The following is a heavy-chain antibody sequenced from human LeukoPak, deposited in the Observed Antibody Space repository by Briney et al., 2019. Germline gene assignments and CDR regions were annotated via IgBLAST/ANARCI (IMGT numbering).Heavy chain of an antibody. V-gene: IGHV1-69*04. CDR2: IIPILGIA. D-gene: IGHD3-10*01. CDR1: GGTFSSYA. Sequence: GASVKVSCKASGGTFSSYAISWVRQAPGQGLEWMGRIIPILGIANYAQKFQGRVTITADKSTSTAYMELSSLRSEDTAVYYCATSGSYYNDVDYWGQGTLVTVSS. J-gene: IGHJ4*02. CDR3: ATSGSYYNDVDY.